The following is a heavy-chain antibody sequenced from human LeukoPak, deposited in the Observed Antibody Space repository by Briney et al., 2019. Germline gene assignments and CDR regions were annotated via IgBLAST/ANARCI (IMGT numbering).Heavy chain of an antibody. CDR2: INTNTGNP. Sequence: GASVKVSCKASGYTFNRYAMNWVRQAPGQGLEWMGWINTNTGNPTYAQGFTGRFVFSLDTSVSTAYLQISSLKAEDTAVYYCAKDRTYSGSYGPMAYWGQGTLVTVSS. V-gene: IGHV7-4-1*02. J-gene: IGHJ4*02. CDR1: GYTFNRYA. D-gene: IGHD1-26*01. CDR3: AKDRTYSGSYGPMAY.